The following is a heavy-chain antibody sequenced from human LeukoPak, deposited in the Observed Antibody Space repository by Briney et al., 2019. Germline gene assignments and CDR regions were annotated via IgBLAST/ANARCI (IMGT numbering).Heavy chain of an antibody. D-gene: IGHD1-26*01. CDR3: ARGSIVGATTGLDY. J-gene: IGHJ4*02. CDR2: MNPNSGNT. V-gene: IGHV1-8*01. Sequence: ASVKVSCKASGYTFTSYDINWVRQATGQGLEWMGWMNPNSGNTGYAQKFQGRVTMTRNTSISTAYMELSSLRSEDTAVYYCARGSIVGATTGLDYWGQGTLVTVSS. CDR1: GYTFTSYD.